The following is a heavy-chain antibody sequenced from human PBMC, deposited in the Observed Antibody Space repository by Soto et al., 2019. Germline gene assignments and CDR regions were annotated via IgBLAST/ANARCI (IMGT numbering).Heavy chain of an antibody. CDR2: IYYSGST. Sequence: QVQLQESGPGLVKPSQTLSLTCTVSGGSISSGDYYWSWIRQPPGKGLEWIGYIYYSGSTYYNPSLKSRVTISVDTSNYQFSLKLSSVTAADTAVYYCARDGLLWFGELSGWFDPWGQGTLVTVSS. J-gene: IGHJ5*02. CDR1: GGSISSGDYY. V-gene: IGHV4-30-4*01. D-gene: IGHD3-10*01. CDR3: ARDGLLWFGELSGWFDP.